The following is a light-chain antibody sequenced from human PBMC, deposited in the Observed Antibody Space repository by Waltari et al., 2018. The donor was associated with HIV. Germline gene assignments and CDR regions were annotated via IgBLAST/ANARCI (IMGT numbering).Light chain of an antibody. Sequence: SYDLTKPPSVSVSPGQTARTPCSDDATSHPYVYWYQQRQGQAPVLVIYKDQKRPSGIPERFSGSRSGTTVTLIINGVQAEDEADYFCQSTDSTASSYVFGSGTEVFVL. CDR2: KDQ. J-gene: IGLJ1*01. CDR1: ATSHPY. CDR3: QSTDSTASSYV. V-gene: IGLV3-25*03.